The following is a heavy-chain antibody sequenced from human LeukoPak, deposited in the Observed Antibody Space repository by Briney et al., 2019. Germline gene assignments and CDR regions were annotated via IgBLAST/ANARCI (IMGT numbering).Heavy chain of an antibody. CDR2: ISGYNGNT. CDR3: ARSGRGTYYYFDL. Sequence: VASVKVSCKASSYSFNRYGISWVRQAPGQGLEWMGWISGYNGNTNYAQKFLGRVSMTADTSTSTAYMELRSLTSDGTAVYYCARSGRGTYYYFDLWGQGTLVTVSS. J-gene: IGHJ4*02. D-gene: IGHD5-12*01. CDR1: SYSFNRYG. V-gene: IGHV1-18*01.